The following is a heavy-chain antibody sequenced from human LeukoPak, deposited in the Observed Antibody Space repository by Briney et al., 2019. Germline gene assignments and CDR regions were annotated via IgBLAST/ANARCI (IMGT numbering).Heavy chain of an antibody. V-gene: IGHV2-70*11. D-gene: IGHD1-26*01. CDR3: ARTRLVGSTMNPYFDY. Sequence: SGPALVKPTQTLTLTCTFSGFSLSTSGMCVSWIRQPPGKALEWLARIDWDNAKYYSTSLKTRLTISKDTSENQVVLTVTNMDPVDTATYYCARTRLVGSTMNPYFDYWGQGTLVTVSS. J-gene: IGHJ4*02. CDR2: IDWDNAK. CDR1: GFSLSTSGMC.